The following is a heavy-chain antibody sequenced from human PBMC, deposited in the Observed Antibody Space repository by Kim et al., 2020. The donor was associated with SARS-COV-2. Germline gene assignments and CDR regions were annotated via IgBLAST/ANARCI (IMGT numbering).Heavy chain of an antibody. CDR1: GYTFTSYA. J-gene: IGHJ5*02. CDR3: ARGEAHSSGWYDRPNWFDP. Sequence: ASVKVSCKASGYTFTSYAMHWVRQAPGQRLEWMGWINAGNGNTKYSQKFQGRVTITRDTSASTAYMELSSLRSEDTAVYYCARGEAHSSGWYDRPNWFDPWGQGTLVTVSS. V-gene: IGHV1-3*01. D-gene: IGHD6-19*01. CDR2: INAGNGNT.